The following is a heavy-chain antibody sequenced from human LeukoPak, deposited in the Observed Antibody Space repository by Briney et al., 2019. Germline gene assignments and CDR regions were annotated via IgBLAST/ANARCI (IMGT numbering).Heavy chain of an antibody. J-gene: IGHJ4*02. CDR3: ARDHNCAFDN. Sequence: GGSLRLSCTASGFPFRVYSMNWVRQAPGEGVEWISYIGISSGTTKYADSVKGRFPISAANTKKSLYLQLKSLRVEDTAVYYCARDHNCAFDNRGQATLVSVSS. V-gene: IGHV3-48*04. CDR2: IGISSGTT. D-gene: IGHD1-1*01. CDR1: GFPFRVYS.